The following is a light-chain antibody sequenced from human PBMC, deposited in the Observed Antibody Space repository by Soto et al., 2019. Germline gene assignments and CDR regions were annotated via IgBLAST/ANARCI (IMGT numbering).Light chain of an antibody. CDR1: SSDVGGFDY. CDR2: EVS. CDR3: SSYTGRKAWV. J-gene: IGLJ3*02. Sequence: QSALTQPASVSGSPGQSITISCTGASSDVGGFDYVSWSQQHSGKAPKLLIYEVSNRPSGVSNRFSASKSGNTASLTISGLQPEDEADYYCSSYTGRKAWVFGGGTKVTVL. V-gene: IGLV2-14*01.